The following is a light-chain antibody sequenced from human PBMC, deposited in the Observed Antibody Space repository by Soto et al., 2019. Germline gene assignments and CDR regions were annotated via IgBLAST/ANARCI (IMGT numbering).Light chain of an antibody. CDR2: EGI. J-gene: IGLJ1*01. V-gene: IGLV2-23*01. Sequence: QSVLTQPASVSGSPGQSIAISCTGTSSDVGTYDLVSWYQQHPGKAPKLMIYEGIKRPSGVSNRFSGSKSANTASLTISGLQPEDEADYYCCSSAGSSLYDFGSGTKVTVL. CDR3: CSSAGSSLYD. CDR1: SSDVGTYDL.